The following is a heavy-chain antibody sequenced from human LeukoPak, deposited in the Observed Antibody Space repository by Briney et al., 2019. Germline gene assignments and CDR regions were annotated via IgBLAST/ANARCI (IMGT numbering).Heavy chain of an antibody. D-gene: IGHD6-13*01. CDR1: GGSISTYY. Sequence: SETLSLTCTVSGGSISTYYWGWIRQPPGKGLEWIGSIYHSGSTYYNPSLKSRVTISVDTSKNQFSLKLSSVTAADAAVYYCARDVGIAAAYDYWGQGTLVTVSS. J-gene: IGHJ4*02. V-gene: IGHV4-38-2*02. CDR3: ARDVGIAAAYDY. CDR2: IYHSGST.